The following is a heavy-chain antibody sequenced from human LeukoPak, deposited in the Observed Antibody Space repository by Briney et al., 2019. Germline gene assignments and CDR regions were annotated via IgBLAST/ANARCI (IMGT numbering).Heavy chain of an antibody. V-gene: IGHV4-59*08. J-gene: IGHJ4*02. CDR3: ARRAGSLVYYFDS. CDR2: MFYSGRT. D-gene: IGHD3-10*01. CDR1: GRSIKSHY. Sequence: SETLSLTCTISGRSIKSHYWSWIRQAPGKGLEWIAYMFYSGRTEYSPSLKSRVTISVGTSRNQVSLKVNSVTAADMALYYCARRAGSLVYYFDSWGQGTLVTVSS.